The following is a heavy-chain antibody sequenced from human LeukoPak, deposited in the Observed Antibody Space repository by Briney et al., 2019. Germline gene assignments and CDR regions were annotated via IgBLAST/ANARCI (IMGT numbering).Heavy chain of an antibody. CDR1: GLTFSRYW. D-gene: IGHD3-3*02. J-gene: IGHJ4*02. V-gene: IGHV3-7*05. Sequence: GGSLRLSCEASGLTFSRYWMNWVRQAPGKGLEWVANIKEDGSEKYYVDSVKGRFTLSRDNAKNSLYLQMNTLRAEDTAVYYCTRQSIPGIVDSLGQGTLVTVST. CDR2: IKEDGSEK. CDR3: TRQSIPGIVDS.